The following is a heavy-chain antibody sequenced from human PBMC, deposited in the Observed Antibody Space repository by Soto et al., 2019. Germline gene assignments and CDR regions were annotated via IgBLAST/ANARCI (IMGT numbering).Heavy chain of an antibody. J-gene: IGHJ6*02. CDR3: ARGIYLKYGLDV. CDR2: INTDGSTT. CDR1: EFTFNNYW. D-gene: IGHD3-16*02. V-gene: IGHV3-74*01. Sequence: EVQLVESGGGLVQPGGSLRLSCAASEFTFNNYWMHWVRQVPGKGLEWVSRINTDGSTTNYADSVMGRFTISRDNADNTVSLLMNSLRAEDTAVYYCARGIYLKYGLDVWGQGATVTVSS.